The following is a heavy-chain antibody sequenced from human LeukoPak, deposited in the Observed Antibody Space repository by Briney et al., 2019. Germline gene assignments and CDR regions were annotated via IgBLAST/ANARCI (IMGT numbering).Heavy chain of an antibody. J-gene: IGHJ4*02. D-gene: IGHD3-10*01. CDR1: GGSFSGYY. CDR2: INHSGST. CDR3: ARVGGPRITMVRGLLSFDY. V-gene: IGHV4-34*01. Sequence: PSETLSLTCAVYGGSFSGYYWSRIRQPPGKGLEWIGEINHSGSTNYNPSLKSRVTISVDTSKNQFSLKLSSVTAADTAVYYCARVGGPRITMVRGLLSFDYWGQGTLVTVSS.